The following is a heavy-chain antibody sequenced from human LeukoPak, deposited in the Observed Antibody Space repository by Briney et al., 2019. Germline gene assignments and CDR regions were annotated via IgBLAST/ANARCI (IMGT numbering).Heavy chain of an antibody. J-gene: IGHJ6*03. CDR2: ISSSGSII. CDR3: ARSPRYYYYYMDV. D-gene: IGHD1-14*01. V-gene: IGHV3-11*04. CDR1: GFTFSDYY. Sequence: GGSLRLSCAASGFTFSDYYMNWIRQAPGKGLEWDSYISSSGSIIYYADSVKGRFTISRDNAKNSLYLQMNSLRAEDAAVYYCARSPRYYYYYMDVWGKGTTVTVSS.